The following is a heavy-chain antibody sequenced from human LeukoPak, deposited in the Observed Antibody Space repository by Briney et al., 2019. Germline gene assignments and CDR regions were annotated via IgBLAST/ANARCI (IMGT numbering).Heavy chain of an antibody. CDR3: ARGDVDTAMVLPY. D-gene: IGHD5-18*01. Sequence: ASVTVPCKASGYTFTVYYMHWVRQAPGQGLEWMGWINPNSGGTNYAQRFQGRVTMTRDTSISTAYMELSRLRTDDTAVYYCARGDVDTAMVLPYWGQGTLVTVSS. J-gene: IGHJ4*02. CDR2: INPNSGGT. CDR1: GYTFTVYY. V-gene: IGHV1-2*02.